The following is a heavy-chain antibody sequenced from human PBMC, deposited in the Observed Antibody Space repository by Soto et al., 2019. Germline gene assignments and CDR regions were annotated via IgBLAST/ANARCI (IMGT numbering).Heavy chain of an antibody. CDR2: IIPFFKGT. CDR1: GGTFSSHA. J-gene: IGHJ6*02. D-gene: IGHD3-16*01. Sequence: QVQLVQSGAEVKKPGSSVKVSCKASGGTFSSHAISWVRQAPGQGLEWMGGIIPFFKGTKYAQKFQGRVTLTADASTSTAYMDLYSLRSEDTAVYYCARDVPLNYYDGTFSYYAMDVWGQGTTVTVSS. V-gene: IGHV1-69*01. CDR3: ARDVPLNYYDGTFSYYAMDV.